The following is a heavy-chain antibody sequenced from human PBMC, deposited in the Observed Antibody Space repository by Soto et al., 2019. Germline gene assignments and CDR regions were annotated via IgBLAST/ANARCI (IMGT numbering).Heavy chain of an antibody. V-gene: IGHV4-34*01. CDR2: INHSGST. Sequence: PSETLSLTCAVYGGSFSGYYWSWIRQPPGKGLEWIGEINHSGSTNYNPSLKSRVTISVDTSKNQFSLKLSSMTAADTAVYYCAGGKSGYYFYWGQGTLVTVSS. J-gene: IGHJ4*02. CDR3: AGGKSGYYFY. D-gene: IGHD3-3*01. CDR1: GGSFSGYY.